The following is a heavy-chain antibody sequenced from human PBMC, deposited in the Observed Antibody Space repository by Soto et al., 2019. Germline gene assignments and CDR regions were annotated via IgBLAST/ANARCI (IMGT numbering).Heavy chain of an antibody. Sequence: PETLSLTCTVSGGSISSSSYYWGWIRQPPGKGLEWIGSIYYSGSTYYNPSLKSRVTISVDTSKNQFSLKLSSVTAADTAVYYCARDRIAAAGSSYYYYYGMDVWGQGTTVT. V-gene: IGHV4-39*02. CDR1: GGSISSSSYY. CDR2: IYYSGST. CDR3: ARDRIAAAGSSYYYYYGMDV. D-gene: IGHD6-13*01. J-gene: IGHJ6*02.